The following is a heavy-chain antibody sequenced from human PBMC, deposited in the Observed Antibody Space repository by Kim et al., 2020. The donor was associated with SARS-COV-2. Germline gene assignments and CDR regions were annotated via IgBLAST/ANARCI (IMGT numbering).Heavy chain of an antibody. Sequence: GGSLRLSCAASGFIFSDNHLDWVRQAPGKGLEWVGRRTENAKNNTTQYAASVTGRFTISRDKSKKSLYLNMNRLKTEDTALCYCAKWVVWWQLFTDTVS. D-gene: IGHD1-26*01. J-gene: IGHJ6*01. V-gene: IGHV3-72*01. CDR1: GFIFSDNH. CDR2: RTENAKNNTT. CDR3: AKWVV.